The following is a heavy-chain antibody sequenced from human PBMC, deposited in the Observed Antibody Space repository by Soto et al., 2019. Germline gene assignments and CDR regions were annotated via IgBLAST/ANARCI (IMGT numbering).Heavy chain of an antibody. J-gene: IGHJ6*02. CDR3: TRGHCSSTSCYGGDYYYAMDV. Sequence: PGGSLRLSCAASGFTFSTYWMHWVRQCPGKGLVWVSRINRDGSSTDYADSVKGRFTISRDNAKNTLNLQMNSLRAEDTAVYYCTRGHCSSTSCYGGDYYYAMDVWGQGTTVTVSS. CDR2: INRDGSST. CDR1: GFTFSTYW. V-gene: IGHV3-74*01. D-gene: IGHD2-2*01.